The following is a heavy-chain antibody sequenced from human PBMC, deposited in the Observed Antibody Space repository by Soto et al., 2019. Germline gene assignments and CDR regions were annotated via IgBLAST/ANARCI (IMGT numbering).Heavy chain of an antibody. CDR1: GLSLSTTGVG. J-gene: IGHJ6*02. CDR2: MFWDDDK. Sequence: QITLKESGPTLVKPTQTLTLTCTFSGLSLSTTGVGVGWIRQPPGKALEWLALMFWDDDKRYSPSLKSRLTITKDTSKNQVVLTMTSMDAVDTATYYCVQSRCGGDCLQSYSSHSYYGLDVWGQGTTVTVSS. CDR3: VQSRCGGDCLQSYSSHSYYGLDV. V-gene: IGHV2-5*02. D-gene: IGHD2-21*02.